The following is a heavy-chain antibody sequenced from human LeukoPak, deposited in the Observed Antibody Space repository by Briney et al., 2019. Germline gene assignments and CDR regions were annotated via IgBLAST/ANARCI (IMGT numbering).Heavy chain of an antibody. J-gene: IGHJ4*02. CDR2: IFTTGGA. V-gene: IGHV4-4*07. Sequence: PSETLSLTCTVSGGSIGTYYWSWIRQPAGKGLEWIGRIFTTGGANYNPSLKSRVTMSLGTSRNLFSLKLNSVTSADTAVYYCVRDGPSWGLLWGQGALVTVSS. D-gene: IGHD7-27*01. CDR1: GGSIGTYY. CDR3: VRDGPSWGLL.